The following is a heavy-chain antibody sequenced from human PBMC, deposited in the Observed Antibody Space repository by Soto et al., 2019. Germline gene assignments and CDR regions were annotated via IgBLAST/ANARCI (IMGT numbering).Heavy chain of an antibody. V-gene: IGHV3-11*01. CDR1: GFTFSDYY. D-gene: IGHD6-13*01. CDR3: ARDFPRARQLVLGYYDGMDV. CDR2: ISSSGSTI. J-gene: IGHJ6*02. Sequence: PGGSLRLSCAASGFTFSDYYMSWIRQAPGKGLVWVSYISSSGSTIYYADSVKGRFTISRDNAKNSLYLQMNSLRAEDTAVYYCARDFPRARQLVLGYYDGMDVWGQGTTVTVSS.